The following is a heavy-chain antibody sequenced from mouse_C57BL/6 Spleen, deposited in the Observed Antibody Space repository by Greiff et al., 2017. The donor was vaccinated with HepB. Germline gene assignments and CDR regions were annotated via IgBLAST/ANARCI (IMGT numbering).Heavy chain of an antibody. J-gene: IGHJ1*03. CDR3: AKNWGYGSSYGYFDV. CDR2: IWRGGST. V-gene: IGHV2-5*01. Sequence: QVQLQQSGPGLVQPSQSLSITCTVSGFSLTSYGVHWVRQSPGKGLEWLGVIWRGGSTDYNAAFMSRLSITKDNSKSQVFFKMNSLQAEDTAIYYCAKNWGYGSSYGYFDVWGTGTTVTVSS. D-gene: IGHD1-1*01. CDR1: GFSLTSYG.